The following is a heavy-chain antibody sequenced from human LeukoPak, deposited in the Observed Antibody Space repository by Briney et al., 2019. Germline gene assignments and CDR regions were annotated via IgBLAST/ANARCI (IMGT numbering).Heavy chain of an antibody. CDR2: IKNDGSTT. CDR3: AMGCGGSCYRYFDL. CDR1: GFTFSSYW. Sequence: PGGSLRLSCAASGFTFSSYWMHWVRQAPGKGLVWVSRIKNDGSTTSYADSVRGRFTISRDNTKNTLYLQMDSLRAEDTAVYYCAMGCGGSCYRYFDLWGRGTLVTVSS. V-gene: IGHV3-74*01. D-gene: IGHD2-15*01. J-gene: IGHJ2*01.